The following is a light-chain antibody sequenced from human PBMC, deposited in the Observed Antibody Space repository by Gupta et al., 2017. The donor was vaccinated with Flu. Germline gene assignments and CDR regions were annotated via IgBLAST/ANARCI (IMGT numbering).Light chain of an antibody. J-gene: IGKJ4*01. Sequence: SLSASVGDRITLSCRARQSVSSYLYSYQQKPGEAPRRLIYAASSLQTGGTPRFSSSGGATAVSITISSRQPEDFATYYCHQTYTDRPSLTFGGGTKVEI. CDR1: QSVSSY. V-gene: IGKV1-39*01. CDR3: HQTYTDRPSLT. CDR2: AAS.